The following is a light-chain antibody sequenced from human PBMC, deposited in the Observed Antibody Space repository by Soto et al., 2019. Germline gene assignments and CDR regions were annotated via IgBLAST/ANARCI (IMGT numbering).Light chain of an antibody. J-gene: IGLJ1*01. Sequence: QSALTQPASVSGSPGQSMTISCTGTSSDVGGYNYVSWYQQHPGKAPKLLIYEVSDRPSGVSDRFSGSKSGNTASLTISGLQAEDESDYYCNSYTNSGTHVFGTGTKVTVL. CDR3: NSYTNSGTHV. V-gene: IGLV2-14*01. CDR2: EVS. CDR1: SSDVGGYNY.